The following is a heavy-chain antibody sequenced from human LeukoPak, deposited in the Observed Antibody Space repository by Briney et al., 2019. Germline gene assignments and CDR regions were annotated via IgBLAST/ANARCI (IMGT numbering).Heavy chain of an antibody. D-gene: IGHD2-2*01. Sequence: GGSLRLSCAASGFTFSSYRLTWVRQAPGKGLEWVSSLSSSSDYIYYADSVKGRFTISRDNAKNSLYLKMNSLTVADTAVYYCAREGNCAGTTCHFDFWGQGTLVTVSS. V-gene: IGHV3-21*01. J-gene: IGHJ4*02. CDR2: LSSSSDYI. CDR1: GFTFSSYR. CDR3: AREGNCAGTTCHFDF.